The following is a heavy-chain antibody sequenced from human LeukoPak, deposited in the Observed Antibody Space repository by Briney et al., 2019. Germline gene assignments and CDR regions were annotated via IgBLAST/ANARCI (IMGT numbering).Heavy chain of an antibody. CDR1: GYTLTELS. Sequence: ASVKVSCKVSGYTLTELSMHWVRQAPGKGLEWMGGYDPEDGETIYAQKFQGRVTMTEDTPTDTAYMELSSLRSEDTAVYYCARHASGSYSAFPTGAFDIWGQGTMVTVSS. CDR2: YDPEDGET. J-gene: IGHJ3*02. V-gene: IGHV1-24*01. D-gene: IGHD1-26*01. CDR3: ARHASGSYSAFPTGAFDI.